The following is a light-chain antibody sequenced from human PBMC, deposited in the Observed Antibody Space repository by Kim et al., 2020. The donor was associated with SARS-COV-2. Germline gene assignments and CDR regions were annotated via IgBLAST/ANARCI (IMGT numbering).Light chain of an antibody. Sequence: AIQLTQSPSSLSASVGDRVTITCRASQGISDALAWYQQRPGKAPKLLIYDASSLESGVPSRFSGSGSGTDFTLTISSLQPEDFATYYCQQFNNFLTFGGGTKVDIK. CDR3: QQFNNFLT. V-gene: IGKV1D-13*01. CDR1: QGISDA. CDR2: DAS. J-gene: IGKJ4*01.